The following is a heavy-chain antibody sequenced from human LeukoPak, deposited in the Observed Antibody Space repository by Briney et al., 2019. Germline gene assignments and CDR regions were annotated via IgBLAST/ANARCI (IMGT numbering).Heavy chain of an antibody. CDR3: ARGRGYSYGSKGSRDY. J-gene: IGHJ4*02. D-gene: IGHD5-18*01. CDR2: IHTSGST. Sequence: SETLSLTCTVSGGSISSYYWSWIRQPAGKGLEWIGRIHTSGSTNYNPSLKSRVTISVDTSKNQFSLKLSSVTAADTAVYYCARGRGYSYGSKGSRDYWGQGTLVTVSS. V-gene: IGHV4-4*07. CDR1: GGSISSYY.